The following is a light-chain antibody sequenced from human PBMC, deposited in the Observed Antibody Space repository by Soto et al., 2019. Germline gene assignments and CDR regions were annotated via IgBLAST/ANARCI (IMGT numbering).Light chain of an antibody. Sequence: QSVLTQPASVSGSPGQSITISCTGTISDVGSYNYVSWYQQYPGKAPKLMIYDVSTRPSGVSDRFSGSKSGNTASLTISGLRAEDEADYYCGSYTTSSNYVFGTGTQVTVL. CDR2: DVS. V-gene: IGLV2-14*03. CDR1: ISDVGSYNY. CDR3: GSYTTSSNYV. J-gene: IGLJ1*01.